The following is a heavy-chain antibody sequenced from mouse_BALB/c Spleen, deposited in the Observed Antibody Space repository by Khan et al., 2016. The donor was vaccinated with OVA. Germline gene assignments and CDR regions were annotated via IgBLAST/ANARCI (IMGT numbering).Heavy chain of an antibody. CDR2: ISYSGRT. J-gene: IGHJ2*01. V-gene: IGHV3-2*02. CDR1: GYSITSDYA. CDR3: GRSVTITTVVATDFEY. Sequence: EVQLQESGPGLVKPSQSLSLTCTVTGYSITSDYAWNWIRQFPGNKLEWMGYISYSGRTSYNPSLKSRISITRDTSKNQFFLQLNSVTTEDTATYYCGRSVTITTVVATDFEYWGQGTTLTVSS. D-gene: IGHD1-1*01.